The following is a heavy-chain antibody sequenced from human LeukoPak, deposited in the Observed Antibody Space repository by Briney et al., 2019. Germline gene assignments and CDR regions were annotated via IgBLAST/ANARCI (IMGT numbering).Heavy chain of an antibody. CDR3: ARSAVAGTGGVDY. CDR1: GGSISSYY. J-gene: IGHJ4*02. D-gene: IGHD6-19*01. V-gene: IGHV4-59*08. CDR2: IYYSGST. Sequence: SSETLSLTCTVSGGSISSYYWSWIRQPPGKGLEWIGYIYYSGSTNYNPSLKSRVTISVDTSKNQFSLKLSSVAAADTAVYYCARSAVAGTGGVDYWGQGTLVTVSS.